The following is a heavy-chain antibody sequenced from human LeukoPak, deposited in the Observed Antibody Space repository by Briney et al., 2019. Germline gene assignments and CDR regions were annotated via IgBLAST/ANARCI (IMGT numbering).Heavy chain of an antibody. V-gene: IGHV3-23*01. CDR2: ISGSADAT. D-gene: IGHD2-2*02. CDR3: AKDGDCSSTSCYRSDWYFDL. CDR1: GFTFNRYA. J-gene: IGHJ2*01. Sequence: GGSLRLSCASSGFTFNRYAMSWVRQAPGKGLEWVSAISGSADATYYADSVKGRFTISRDNSKNTLYLQMNSLRAEDTAVYYCAKDGDCSSTSCYRSDWYFDLWGRGTLVTVSS.